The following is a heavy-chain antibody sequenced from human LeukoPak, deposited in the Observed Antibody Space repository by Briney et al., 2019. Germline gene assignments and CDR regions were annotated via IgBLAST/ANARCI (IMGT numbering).Heavy chain of an antibody. CDR3: ARSVNGYSYGYDEWYYFDY. CDR2: IYYSGST. V-gene: IGHV4-39*07. D-gene: IGHD5-18*01. Sequence: SETLSLTCTVSGGSISSSSYYWGWIRQPPGKGLEWIGSIYYSGSTYYNPSLKSRVTISVDTSKNQFSLKLSSVTAADTAVYYCARSVNGYSYGYDEWYYFDYWGQGTLVTVSS. J-gene: IGHJ4*02. CDR1: GGSISSSSYY.